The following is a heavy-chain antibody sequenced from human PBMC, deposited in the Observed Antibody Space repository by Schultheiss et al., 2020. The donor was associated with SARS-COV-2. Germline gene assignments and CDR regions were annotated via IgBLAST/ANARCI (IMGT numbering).Heavy chain of an antibody. CDR2: ISGSGGST. CDR3: ANSPDSSFDY. CDR1: GFTFSSYA. D-gene: IGHD6-19*01. J-gene: IGHJ4*02. Sequence: GESLKISCAASGFTFSSYAMSWVRQAPGKGLEWVSAISGSGGSTYYADSVKGRFTISRDNSKNTLYLQMNSLRAEDTAVYYCANSPDSSFDYWGQGTLVTVSS. V-gene: IGHV3-23*01.